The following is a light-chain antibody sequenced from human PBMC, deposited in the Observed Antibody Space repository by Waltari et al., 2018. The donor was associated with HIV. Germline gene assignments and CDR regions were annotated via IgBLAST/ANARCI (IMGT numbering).Light chain of an antibody. CDR2: DVK. CDR1: SSDVGGYDY. J-gene: IGLJ3*02. Sequence: QSALTQPRSVSGSPGQSVTISCTGTSSDVGGYDYVSWYQQHHGKAPKLMIYDVKNRPSGVPDRFSGSKSGNSASLSISGLQADDEADYFCCSYAGTYTWVFGGGTKLTVL. V-gene: IGLV2-11*01. CDR3: CSYAGTYTWV.